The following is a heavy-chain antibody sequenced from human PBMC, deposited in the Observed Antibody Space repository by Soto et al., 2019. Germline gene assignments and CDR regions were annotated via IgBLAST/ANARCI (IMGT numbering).Heavy chain of an antibody. V-gene: IGHV3-33*01. CDR3: ARDPEEQWLVRGETYGMDV. D-gene: IGHD6-19*01. Sequence: QVQLVESGGGVVQPGRSLRLSCAASGFTFSSYGMHWVRQAPGKGLEWVAVIWYDGSNKYYADSVKGRFTISRDNSKNTLYLQMNSLRAEDTAVYYCARDPEEQWLVRGETYGMDVWGQGTTVTVSS. CDR1: GFTFSSYG. J-gene: IGHJ6*02. CDR2: IWYDGSNK.